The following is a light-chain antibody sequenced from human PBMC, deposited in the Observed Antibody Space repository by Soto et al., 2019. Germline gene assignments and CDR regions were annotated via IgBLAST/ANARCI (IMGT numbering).Light chain of an antibody. V-gene: IGLV2-11*01. CDR1: SSDVGGYNY. CDR2: DVS. J-gene: IGLJ1*01. CDR3: CSYENSNV. Sequence: QSALTQPRSVSGSPGQSVTISCTGTSSDVGGYNYDSWYQQHPGKAPKLMIYDVSKRPSGVPDRFSGSKSGHTASLTISGLQAEDEDDYYCCSYENSNVFGTGTNLTVL.